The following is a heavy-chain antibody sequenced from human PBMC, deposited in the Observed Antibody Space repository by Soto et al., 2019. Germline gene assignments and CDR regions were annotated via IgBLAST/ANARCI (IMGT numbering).Heavy chain of an antibody. CDR2: ISGSGGST. CDR3: AKGSTPALWFGELPNWFDP. Sequence: GGSLRLSCAASGFTFSSYAMSWVRQAPGKGLEWVSAISGSGGSTYYADSVKGRFTISRDNSKNTLYLQMNSLRAEDTAVYYCAKGSTPALWFGELPNWFDPWGQGTLVTVSS. CDR1: GFTFSSYA. J-gene: IGHJ5*02. D-gene: IGHD3-10*01. V-gene: IGHV3-23*01.